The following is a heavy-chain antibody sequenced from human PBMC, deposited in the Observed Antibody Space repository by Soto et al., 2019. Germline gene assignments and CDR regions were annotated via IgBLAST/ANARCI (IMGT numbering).Heavy chain of an antibody. Sequence: GGSLRLSCAASGFTFNNYAMSWVFQAPGRGLEWVSTISTSGGSTYYADSVKGRFTISRDNSKNTLYLQMNSLRAEDTAVYYCAKHTDSYSSSWYDYWGLGTLVTV. V-gene: IGHV3-23*01. CDR2: ISTSGGST. CDR3: AKHTDSYSSSWYDY. D-gene: IGHD6-13*01. J-gene: IGHJ4*02. CDR1: GFTFNNYA.